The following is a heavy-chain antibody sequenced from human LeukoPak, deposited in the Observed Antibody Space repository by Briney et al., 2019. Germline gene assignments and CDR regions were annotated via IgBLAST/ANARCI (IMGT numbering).Heavy chain of an antibody. CDR1: GGSFNGYY. CDR2: INHSGST. V-gene: IGHV4-34*01. J-gene: IGHJ4*02. CDR3: ARGLAAAGGGYYFDY. D-gene: IGHD6-13*01. Sequence: PSETLSLTCAVYGGSFNGYYWSWIRQPPGKGLEWIGEINHSGSTNYNPSLKSRVTISVDTSKNQFSLKLSSVTAADTAVYYCARGLAAAGGGYYFDYWGQGTLVTVSS.